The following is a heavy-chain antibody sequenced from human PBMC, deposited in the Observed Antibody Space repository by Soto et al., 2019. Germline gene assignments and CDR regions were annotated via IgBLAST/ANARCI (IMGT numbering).Heavy chain of an antibody. J-gene: IGHJ4*02. V-gene: IGHV3-23*01. CDR3: ARVECSSTSCKPYYFDY. D-gene: IGHD2-2*01. CDR1: GFTCISYG. CDR2: ISGSGGST. Sequence: PGGSLRLSCAASGFTCISYGMSWVRQAPGKGLEWVSAISGSGGSTYYADSVKGRFTISRDNAKNSLYLRMNSLRTEDTAVYFCARVECSSTSCKPYYFDYWGQGTLVTVSS.